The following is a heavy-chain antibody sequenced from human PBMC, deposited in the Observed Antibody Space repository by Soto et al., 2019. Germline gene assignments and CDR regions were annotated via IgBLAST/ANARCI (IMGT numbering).Heavy chain of an antibody. CDR2: INHSGST. V-gene: IGHV4-34*01. J-gene: IGHJ6*03. Sequence: SETLSVTCAVYGGSFSGYYWSWIRQPPGKGLEWIGEINHSGSTNYNPSLKSRVTISVDTSKNQFSLKLSSVTAADTAVYYCARTLDYGHMDVWGKGTTVTVSS. CDR1: GGSFSGYY. D-gene: IGHD3-16*01. CDR3: ARTLDYGHMDV.